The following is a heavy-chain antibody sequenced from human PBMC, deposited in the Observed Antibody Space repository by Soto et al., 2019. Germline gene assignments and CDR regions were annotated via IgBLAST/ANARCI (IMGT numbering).Heavy chain of an antibody. V-gene: IGHV3-23*01. J-gene: IGHJ4*02. CDR2: ISGSGGST. CDR1: GFTFSSYA. CDR3: ARRGSGSYYDY. Sequence: EVQLLESGGGLVQPGGSLRLSCAASGFTFSSYAMRWVRQAPVKGLEWVSAISGSGGSTYYADSVKGRFTISRDNSTNTLYLQMNSLRAEDTAVYYCARRGSGSYYDYWGQGTLVPVSS. D-gene: IGHD1-26*01.